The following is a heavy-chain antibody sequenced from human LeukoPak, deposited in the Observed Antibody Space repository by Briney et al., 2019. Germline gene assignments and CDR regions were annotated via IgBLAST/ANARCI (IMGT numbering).Heavy chain of an antibody. D-gene: IGHD2-15*01. CDR2: ISISSTTI. J-gene: IGHJ2*01. V-gene: IGHV3-48*02. CDR3: ASNPPGYCSGGSCRYLDL. CDR1: GFTFSSYI. Sequence: GGSLRLSCAASGFTFSSYIMNWVRQAPGEGLEWVSYISISSTTIYYADSVKGRFTVSRDNAKNSLYLQMNSLRDEDTAVYYCASNPPGYCSGGSCRYLDLWGRGTLVTVSS.